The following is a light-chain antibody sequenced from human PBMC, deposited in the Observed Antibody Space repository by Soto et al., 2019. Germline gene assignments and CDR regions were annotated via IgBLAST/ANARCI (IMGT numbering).Light chain of an antibody. Sequence: DVVMTQSPLSLPVTPGEPASISCRSSQSLLHSNGYYYLDWYLQKPGQSPQLLIYLGSNRASGVPDRFSGSGSGTDFTLKISRVEAEDVGVYYCMQALQTPIFTFGPGTKVDIK. CDR3: MQALQTPIFT. CDR2: LGS. V-gene: IGKV2-28*01. J-gene: IGKJ3*01. CDR1: QSLLHSNGYYY.